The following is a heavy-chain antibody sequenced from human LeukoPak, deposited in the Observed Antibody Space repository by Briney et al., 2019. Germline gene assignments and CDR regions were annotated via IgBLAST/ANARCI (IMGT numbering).Heavy chain of an antibody. D-gene: IGHD3-22*01. CDR1: GYTFTGYY. J-gene: IGHJ5*02. CDR3: ARDSYYYDSSGQEP. CDR2: INPNSGGA. Sequence: ASVKVSCKASGYTFTGYYMHWVRQAPGQGLEWMGWINPNSGGANYAQKFQGRVTMTRDTSISTAYMELSRLRSDDTAVNYCARDSYYYDSSGQEPWGQGTLVTVSS. V-gene: IGHV1-2*02.